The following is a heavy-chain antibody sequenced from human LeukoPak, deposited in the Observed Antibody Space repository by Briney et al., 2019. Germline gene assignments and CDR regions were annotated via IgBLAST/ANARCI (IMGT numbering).Heavy chain of an antibody. Sequence: GWSLRLSCAASGFTFSTYEMDWVRQAPGKELEWVSYISSRGSSIYYADSVKGRFTISRDNAKNSLYLQMSSLRVEDTAVYYCARGAAGGDFDHWGQGTLVTVSS. J-gene: IGHJ4*02. CDR3: ARGAAGGDFDH. V-gene: IGHV3-48*03. D-gene: IGHD6-13*01. CDR2: ISSRGSSI. CDR1: GFTFSTYE.